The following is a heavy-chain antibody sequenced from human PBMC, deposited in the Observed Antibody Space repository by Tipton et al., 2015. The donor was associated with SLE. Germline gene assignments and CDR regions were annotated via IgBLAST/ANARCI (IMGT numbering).Heavy chain of an antibody. CDR1: GGSVSSGGYY. Sequence: TLSLTCTVSGGSVSSGGYYWSWIRQHPGKGLEWIGYIYNTVNTYYNPSLTSRVTISDDTSKNQFSLTLSSVTAADTAIYYCARDLWGTQASDYWGQGTLVTVSS. D-gene: IGHD3-16*01. CDR2: IYNTVNT. CDR3: ARDLWGTQASDY. V-gene: IGHV4-31*03. J-gene: IGHJ4*02.